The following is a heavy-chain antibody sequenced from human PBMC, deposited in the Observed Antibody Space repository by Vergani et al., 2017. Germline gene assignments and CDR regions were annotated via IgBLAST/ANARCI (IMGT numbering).Heavy chain of an antibody. Sequence: QVQLVQSGAEVKKPGSSVKVSCKASGGTFSSYAISWVRQAPGQGLEWMGRIIPILGIANYAQKFQGRVTITADKSTSTAYMELSSLRSEDTAVYYCAGESYDSSGYYYYYYGMDVWGQGTTVTVSS. CDR3: AGESYDSSGYYYYYYGMDV. D-gene: IGHD3-22*01. CDR1: GGTFSSYA. CDR2: IIPILGIA. V-gene: IGHV1-69*04. J-gene: IGHJ6*02.